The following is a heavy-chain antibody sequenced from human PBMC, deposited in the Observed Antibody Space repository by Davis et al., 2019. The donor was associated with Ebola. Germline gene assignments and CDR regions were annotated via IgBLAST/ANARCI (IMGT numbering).Heavy chain of an antibody. J-gene: IGHJ5*02. CDR2: IRSKANSYAT. D-gene: IGHD5-18*01. Sequence: GESLKISCAASGFTFSGSAMHWVRQASGKGLEWVGRIRSKANSYATAYAASVKGRFTISRDDSKNTAYLQMNSLKTEDTAVYYCARAIIGYSYGRPWGQGTLVTVSS. CDR1: GFTFSGSA. CDR3: ARAIIGYSYGRP. V-gene: IGHV3-73*01.